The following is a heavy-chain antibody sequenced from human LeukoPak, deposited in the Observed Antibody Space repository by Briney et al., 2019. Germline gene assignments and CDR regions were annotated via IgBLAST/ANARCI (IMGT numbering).Heavy chain of an antibody. Sequence: SVMVSCKASGGTFSSYAISWVRQAPGQGLEWMGRIIPIFGTANYAQKFQGRVTITTDESTSTAYMELSSLRSEDTAVYYCARARAGEKYYDFWSGYDFDYWGQGTLVTVSS. CDR1: GGTFSSYA. J-gene: IGHJ4*02. CDR3: ARARAGEKYYDFWSGYDFDY. D-gene: IGHD3-3*01. V-gene: IGHV1-69*05. CDR2: IIPIFGTA.